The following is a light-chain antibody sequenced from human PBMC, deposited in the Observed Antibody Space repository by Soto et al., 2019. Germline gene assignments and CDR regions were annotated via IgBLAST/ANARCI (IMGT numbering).Light chain of an antibody. J-gene: IGLJ1*01. Sequence: QSALTQLASVSVSPGQSITISCTGPSSGVGGYNHVSWYQIHPGKAPKLIIYEVTSRPSGVSYRFSGSKSGNSASLTISGLQAEDEADYYCSSYASSSSYVFGGGTKVTVL. CDR1: SSGVGGYNH. CDR3: SSYASSSSYV. V-gene: IGLV2-14*01. CDR2: EVT.